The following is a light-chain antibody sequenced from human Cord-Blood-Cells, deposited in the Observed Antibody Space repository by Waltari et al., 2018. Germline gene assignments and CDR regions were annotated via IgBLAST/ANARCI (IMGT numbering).Light chain of an antibody. V-gene: IGLV2-23*02. CDR1: SSDVGSYNT. CDR2: EVS. Sequence: QSALTPPPSASGSPAPSITIPCTGTSSDVGSYNTASWYQQHPGKAPKLMIYEVSKRPSGVSNRFSGSKSGNTASLTISGLQAEDEADYYCCSYAGSSTWVFGGGTKLTVL. J-gene: IGLJ3*02. CDR3: CSYAGSSTWV.